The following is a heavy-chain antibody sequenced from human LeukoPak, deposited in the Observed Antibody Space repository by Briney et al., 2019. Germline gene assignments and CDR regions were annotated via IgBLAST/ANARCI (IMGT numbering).Heavy chain of an antibody. V-gene: IGHV1-18*01. D-gene: IGHD3-22*01. CDR1: GYTFTSYG. Sequence: ASVKVSCTASGYTFTSYGISWVRQAPGQGLEWMGWISAYNGNTNYAQKLQGRVTMTTDTSTSTAYMELRSLRSDDTAVYYCARLRYYYDSSGSCFDYWGQGTLVTVSS. J-gene: IGHJ4*02. CDR2: ISAYNGNT. CDR3: ARLRYYYDSSGSCFDY.